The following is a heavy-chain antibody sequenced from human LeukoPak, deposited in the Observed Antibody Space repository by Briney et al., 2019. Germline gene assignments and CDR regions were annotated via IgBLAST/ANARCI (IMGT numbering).Heavy chain of an antibody. V-gene: IGHV3-7*01. CDR1: TFTINRDW. CDR2: IKRYGGEK. D-gene: IGHD5-18*01. J-gene: IGHJ4*02. CDR3: ASLDTAHPSGVY. Sequence: GGSLRLSCEASTFTINRDWMSWVRQAPGKGLEWVAMIKRYGGEKYYVDSVKARFTISRDNAKKSLYLQMDSLRDEDTAVYYCASLDTAHPSGVYWGQGTLVTVFS.